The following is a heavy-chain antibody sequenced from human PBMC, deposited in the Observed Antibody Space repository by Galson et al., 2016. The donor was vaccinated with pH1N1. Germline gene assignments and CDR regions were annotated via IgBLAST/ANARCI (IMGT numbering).Heavy chain of an antibody. CDR1: GGIFSSYA. D-gene: IGHD3-10*01. J-gene: IGHJ6*02. CDR3: ARAPDRGEGALSYYYGLDV. Sequence: SGGIFSSYAVSWVRQAPGRGLEWMGGIIPIFGTSNYAQKFQGRVTITADESTSTAYLELSSLSSEDTAVYYCARAPDRGEGALSYYYGLDVWGQGTTVIVSS. CDR2: IIPIFGTS. V-gene: IGHV1-69*01.